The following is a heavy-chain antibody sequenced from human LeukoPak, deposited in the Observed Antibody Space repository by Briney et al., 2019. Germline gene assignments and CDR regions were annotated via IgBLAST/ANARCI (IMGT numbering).Heavy chain of an antibody. CDR1: GYTLTELS. V-gene: IGHV1-24*01. D-gene: IGHD2-2*01. Sequence: ASVKVSCKVSGYTLTELSMHWVRQAPGKGLEWMGGFDPEDGETIYAQKFQGRVTMTEDTSTDTAYMELSSLRSEDTAVYYCARVGCSSTSCYYYYYMDVWGKGTTVTVSS. CDR2: FDPEDGET. CDR3: ARVGCSSTSCYYYYYMDV. J-gene: IGHJ6*03.